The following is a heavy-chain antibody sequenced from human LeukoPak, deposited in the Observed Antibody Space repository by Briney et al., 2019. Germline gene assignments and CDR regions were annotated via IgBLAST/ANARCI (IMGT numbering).Heavy chain of an antibody. CDR3: AKDWVIGSIEPPVDY. J-gene: IGHJ4*02. CDR2: IRYDGSNK. D-gene: IGHD6-13*01. Sequence: GGSLRLSCAASGFTFSSYGMHWVRQAPGKGLEWVAFIRYDGSNKYYADSVKGRFTISRDNSKNTLYLQMNSLRAEDTAVYYCAKDWVIGSIEPPVDYWGQGTLVTVSS. CDR1: GFTFSSYG. V-gene: IGHV3-30*02.